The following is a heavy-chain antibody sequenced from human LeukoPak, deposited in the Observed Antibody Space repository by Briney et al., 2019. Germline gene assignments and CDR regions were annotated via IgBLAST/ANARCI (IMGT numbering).Heavy chain of an antibody. CDR2: IIPIFGIA. CDR1: GGTFSRYA. J-gene: IGHJ6*02. D-gene: IGHD1-14*01. Sequence: SVKVSCKASGGTFSRYAISWVRQAPGQGLEWMGRIIPIFGIANYAQKFQGRVTITADKSTSTAYMELSSLRSEDTAVYYCASIAESTPGNHQEYYGMDVWGQGTTVTVSS. CDR3: ASIAESTPGNHQEYYGMDV. V-gene: IGHV1-69*04.